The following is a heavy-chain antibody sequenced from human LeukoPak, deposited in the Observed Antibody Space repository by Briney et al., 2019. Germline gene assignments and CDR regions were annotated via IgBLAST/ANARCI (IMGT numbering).Heavy chain of an antibody. CDR3: AIPDPIMGSSKVFDY. CDR2: INAGDGNT. Sequence: GASVKVSCKASGYTFTTYAMHWVRQAPGQRLEWMGWINAGDGNTKYSQKFQDRVTITRDTSASTAYMELSSLRSEDTAVYYCAIPDPIMGSSKVFDYWAREPWSPSPQ. D-gene: IGHD1-26*01. J-gene: IGHJ4*02. V-gene: IGHV1-3*01. CDR1: GYTFTTYA.